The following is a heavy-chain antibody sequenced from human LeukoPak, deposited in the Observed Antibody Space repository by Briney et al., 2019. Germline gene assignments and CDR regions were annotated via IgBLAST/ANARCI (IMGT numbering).Heavy chain of an antibody. V-gene: IGHV3-23*01. Sequence: GGSLRLSCAASGFTFSSYAMSRVRQAPGKGLEWVSAISGSRGSTYYADSVKGRFTISRDNSKNTLYLQMNSLRAEDTAVYYCAKGPFMVRGVKFDYWGQGTLVTVSS. CDR2: ISGSRGST. D-gene: IGHD3-10*01. CDR3: AKGPFMVRGVKFDY. J-gene: IGHJ4*01. CDR1: GFTFSSYA.